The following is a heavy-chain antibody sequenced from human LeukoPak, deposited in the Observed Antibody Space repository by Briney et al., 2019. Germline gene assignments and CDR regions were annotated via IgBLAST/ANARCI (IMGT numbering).Heavy chain of an antibody. CDR2: INTDSGNP. CDR3: ARGGGYSYRDAFDI. D-gene: IGHD5-18*01. V-gene: IGHV7-4-1*02. J-gene: IGHJ3*02. CDR1: GYSFNSQG. Sequence: ASVKVSCKASGYSFNSQGMNWVRQAPGQGLEWMGWINTDSGNPTYAQGFTGRFVFSLDTSVSTAYLQISSLKAEDTAVYYCARGGGYSYRDAFDIWGQGTMVTVSS.